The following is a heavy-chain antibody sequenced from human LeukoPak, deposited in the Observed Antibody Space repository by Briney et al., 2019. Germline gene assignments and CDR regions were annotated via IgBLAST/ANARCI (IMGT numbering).Heavy chain of an antibody. D-gene: IGHD6-19*01. CDR3: ARVGIAVASPLYGMDV. V-gene: IGHV1-18*01. CDR2: ISAYNGNT. J-gene: IGHJ6*02. Sequence: GASVKVSCKASGYTFTSYGISWVRQAPGQGLEWMGWISAYNGNTNYAQKLQGRVTMTTGTSTSTAYMELRSLRSDDTAVYYCARVGIAVASPLYGMDVWGQGTTVTVSS. CDR1: GYTFTSYG.